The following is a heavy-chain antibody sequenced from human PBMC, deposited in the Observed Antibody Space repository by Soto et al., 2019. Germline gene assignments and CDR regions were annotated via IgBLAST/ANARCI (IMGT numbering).Heavy chain of an antibody. CDR1: GGSMRSYY. CDR3: AGIGEDVYYGMDV. V-gene: IGHV4-4*07. J-gene: IGHJ6*02. D-gene: IGHD3-16*01. Sequence: SETLSLTCIVSGGSMRSYYWNWLRQPAGKGLEWIGRIYSRGDTNYNPSVKSRVTMSVDTSKNEFSLRLNSVTAADTAVYYCAGIGEDVYYGMDVWGQGTTVTVSS. CDR2: IYSRGDT.